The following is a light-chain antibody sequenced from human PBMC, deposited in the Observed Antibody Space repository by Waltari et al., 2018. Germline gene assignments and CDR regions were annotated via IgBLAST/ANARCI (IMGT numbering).Light chain of an antibody. V-gene: IGLV2-14*03. CDR2: DVS. CDR3: SSYTSTNTLV. Sequence: ALTRPASCPGALGRSFTIPSPGTSGDVGAYTYASWYQQYPGKAPKFMIYDVSRRPSGVTSRFSGSKSGNTASLTISGLQAEDEADYYCSSYTSTNTLVFGGGTKLTVL. J-gene: IGLJ3*02. CDR1: SGDVGAYTY.